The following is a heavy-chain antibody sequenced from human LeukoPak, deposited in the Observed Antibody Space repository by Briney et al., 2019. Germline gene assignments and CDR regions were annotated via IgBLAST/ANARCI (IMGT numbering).Heavy chain of an antibody. Sequence: ASVKVSCKASGYIFTNYGISWVRQAPGQGLEWMGWISTQNGNTKYVQKSQGRVTMTTDTSTSTAYMELRSLRSDDTALYYCARDLYSSGWFGYWGQGTLVTVSS. V-gene: IGHV1-18*01. CDR2: ISTQNGNT. CDR3: ARDLYSSGWFGY. D-gene: IGHD6-19*01. J-gene: IGHJ4*02. CDR1: GYIFTNYG.